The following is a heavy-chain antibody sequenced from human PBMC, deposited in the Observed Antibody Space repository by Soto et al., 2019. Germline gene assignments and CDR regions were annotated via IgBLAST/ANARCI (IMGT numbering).Heavy chain of an antibody. CDR3: AKDQGSSWYEIDY. CDR2: ISGSGGST. CDR1: GFTFSNYA. J-gene: IGHJ4*02. Sequence: EVQLLESGGGLVQPGGSPRLSCAASGFTFSNYAVTWVRQAPGKGLEWVSTISGSGGSTYYADSVKGRFTISRDNSKNTLYLQMNSRRAEDTAVYYCAKDQGSSWYEIDYWGQGTLVTVSS. D-gene: IGHD6-13*01. V-gene: IGHV3-23*01.